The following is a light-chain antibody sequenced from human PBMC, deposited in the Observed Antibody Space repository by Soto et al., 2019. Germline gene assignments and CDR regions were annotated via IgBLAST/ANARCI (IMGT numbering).Light chain of an antibody. J-gene: IGLJ3*02. V-gene: IGLV2-14*01. Sequence: QSVLTQPASLAGSPGQSITISCTGTSSDVGAFNYVSWYQQHPGKTPKLIIYEVTNRPSGVSNRFSGSKSGNTASLTISGLQADDEADYYCNAYASTSARLFGGGTKLTVL. CDR3: NAYASTSARL. CDR2: EVT. CDR1: SSDVGAFNY.